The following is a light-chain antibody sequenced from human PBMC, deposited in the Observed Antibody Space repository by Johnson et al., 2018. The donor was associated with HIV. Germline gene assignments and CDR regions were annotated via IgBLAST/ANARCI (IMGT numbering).Light chain of an antibody. CDR2: DNT. J-gene: IGLJ1*01. V-gene: IGLV1-51*01. CDR3: AAWDDSLNGLYV. CDR1: SSNIGINY. Sequence: QSVLTQPPSVSAAPGQKVTISCSGSSSNIGINYVSWYQQLPGTAPKLLIYDNTKRPSGITDRFSGSKSGTSASLAISGLQAEDEADYYCAAWDDSLNGLYVFATGTKVTVL.